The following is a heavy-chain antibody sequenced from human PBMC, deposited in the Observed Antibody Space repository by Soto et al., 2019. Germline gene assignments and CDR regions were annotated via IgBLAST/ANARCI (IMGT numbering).Heavy chain of an antibody. CDR2: IYYSGST. D-gene: IGHD3-3*01. Sequence: SETLSLTCTVSGGSISSFCYYWSWIRQHPGKGLEWIGYIYYSGSTYYNPSLKSRVTISVDTSKNRFSLKLSSVTAADTAVYYCARADKGVLRFLEWPSRSNWFVPWGQGTLVTVSS. CDR1: GGSISSFCYY. CDR3: ARADKGVLRFLEWPSRSNWFVP. V-gene: IGHV4-31*03. J-gene: IGHJ5*02.